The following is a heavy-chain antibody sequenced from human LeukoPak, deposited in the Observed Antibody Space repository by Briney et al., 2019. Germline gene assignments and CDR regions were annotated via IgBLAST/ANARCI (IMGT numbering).Heavy chain of an antibody. D-gene: IGHD6-19*01. CDR2: IRSKAYNYAT. J-gene: IGHJ4*02. CDR3: GYSSAWSTDY. Sequence: GGSLKLSCAASGFTFSVSAVHWVREASGKRLEWIGRIRSKAYNYATAYAASVKGRFTISRDDSKNTAYLQMNSLKTEDTAVYYCGYSSAWSTDYWGQGTLVTVSS. V-gene: IGHV3-73*01. CDR1: GFTFSVSA.